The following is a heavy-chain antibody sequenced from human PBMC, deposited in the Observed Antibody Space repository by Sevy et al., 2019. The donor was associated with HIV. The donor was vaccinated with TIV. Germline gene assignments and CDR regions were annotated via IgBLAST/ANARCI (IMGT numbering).Heavy chain of an antibody. V-gene: IGHV4-39*01. D-gene: IGHD6-13*01. J-gene: IGHJ4*02. CDR1: GGSISSSSYY. CDR3: ARFWGAAAGPGDY. CDR2: IYYSGST. Sequence: SETLSLTCTVSGGSISSSSYYWGWIRQPPGKGLEWIGSIYYSGSTYYNPSLKSRVTISVDTSKNQFSLKLGSVTAADTAVYYCARFWGAAAGPGDYWGQGTLVTVSS.